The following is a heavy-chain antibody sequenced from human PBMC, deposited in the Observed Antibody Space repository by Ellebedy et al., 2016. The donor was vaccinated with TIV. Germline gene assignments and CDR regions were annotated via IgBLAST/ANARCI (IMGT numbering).Heavy chain of an antibody. CDR3: ARDLGRGRYYYGMDV. CDR2: IIPFFGTT. Sequence: ASVKVSCEASGGTFSSYAISWVRQAPGQGLEWMGGIIPFFGTTNYAQKFQGRVTFTADESTSTAYMELSSLRSEDTAVYYCARDLGRGRYYYGMDVWGQGTTVTVSS. CDR1: GGTFSSYA. V-gene: IGHV1-69*13. D-gene: IGHD3-16*01. J-gene: IGHJ6*02.